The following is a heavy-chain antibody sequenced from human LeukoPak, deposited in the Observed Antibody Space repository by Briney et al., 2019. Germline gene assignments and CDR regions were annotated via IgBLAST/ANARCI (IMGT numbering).Heavy chain of an antibody. J-gene: IGHJ4*02. D-gene: IGHD2-8*01. CDR1: GASISDSKW. CDR3: ARQGYCTNDVCLPPY. CDR2: VYHSGST. V-gene: IGHV4-4*02. Sequence: SETLSLTCAVSGASISDSKWWSWVRQPPGKGLEWIGEVYHSGSTNYNSSLKSRVTISVDKSKNQFSLNLSSVTAADTAVYYCARQGYCTNDVCLPPYWGQGTLVTVSS.